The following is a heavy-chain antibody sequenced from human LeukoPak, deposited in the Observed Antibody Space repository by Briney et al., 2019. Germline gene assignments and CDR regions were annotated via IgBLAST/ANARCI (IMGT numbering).Heavy chain of an antibody. Sequence: GGSLRLSCAASGLIVSSNYMSWVRQAPGKGLEWVANIYSGGNTHYADSVKGRFTISRDNAKNTLYLQMNSLRAEDTAVYYCASPGYSSSWRFDYWGQGTLVTVSS. J-gene: IGHJ4*02. CDR2: IYSGGNT. V-gene: IGHV3-53*01. D-gene: IGHD6-13*01. CDR3: ASPGYSSSWRFDY. CDR1: GLIVSSNY.